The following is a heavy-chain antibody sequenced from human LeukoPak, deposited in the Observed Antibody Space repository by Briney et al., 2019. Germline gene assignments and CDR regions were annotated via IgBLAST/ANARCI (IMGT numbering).Heavy chain of an antibody. CDR3: ARDYYGSGRSFDP. J-gene: IGHJ5*02. CDR2: INPNSGGT. V-gene: IGHV1-2*02. Sequence: ASVKVSCKASGYTFTGYYMHWVRQAPGQGLERMGWINPNSGGTNYAQKFQGRVTMTRDTSISTAYMELSRLRSDDTAVYYCARDYYGSGRSFDPWGQGTLVTVSS. D-gene: IGHD3-10*01. CDR1: GYTFTGYY.